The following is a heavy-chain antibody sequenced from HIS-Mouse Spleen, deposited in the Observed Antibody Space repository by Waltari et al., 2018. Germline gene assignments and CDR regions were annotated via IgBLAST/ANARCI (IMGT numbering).Heavy chain of an antibody. Sequence: QLQLQESGPGLVKPSETLSLTCTVSGGSLSSSCYYWRWIRQPPGKGLEWIGSIYYSGSTYYNPSLKSRVTISVDTSKNQFSLKLSSVTAADTAVYYCAREIPYSSSWYDWYFDLWGRGTLVTVSS. J-gene: IGHJ2*01. CDR1: GGSLSSSCYY. V-gene: IGHV4-39*07. CDR3: AREIPYSSSWYDWYFDL. D-gene: IGHD6-13*01. CDR2: IYYSGST.